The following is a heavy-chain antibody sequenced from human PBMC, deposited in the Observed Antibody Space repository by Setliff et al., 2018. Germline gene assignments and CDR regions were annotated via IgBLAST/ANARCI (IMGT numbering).Heavy chain of an antibody. CDR3: ASRMWELRSDAFDI. CDR1: GYTFTSYY. D-gene: IGHD1-26*01. CDR2: INPSGGST. Sequence: ASVKVSCKASGYTFTSYYMHWVRQAPGQGLEWMGIINPSGGSTNYAQKFQGRVTMTRDTSTSTVYMELSSLRSEDTALYYCASRMWELRSDAFDIWGQGTMVTVSS. V-gene: IGHV1-46*01. J-gene: IGHJ3*02.